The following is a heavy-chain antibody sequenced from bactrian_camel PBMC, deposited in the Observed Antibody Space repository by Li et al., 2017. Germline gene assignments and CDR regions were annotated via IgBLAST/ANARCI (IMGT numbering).Heavy chain of an antibody. CDR1: GYPGYC. CDR3: AADGREAEGYSDYADWEFGY. D-gene: IGHD4*01. V-gene: IGHV3S55*01. CDR2: IDSFGST. Sequence: HVQLVESGGGSVQAGGSLRLSCAASGYPGYCMGWFRQARGKEREGVAAIDSFGSTRYTDSVKGRFTISQDNAKNMLYLQMNNLKTEDTAVYYCAADGREAEGYSDYADWEFGYWGQGTQVTVS. J-gene: IGHJ6*01.